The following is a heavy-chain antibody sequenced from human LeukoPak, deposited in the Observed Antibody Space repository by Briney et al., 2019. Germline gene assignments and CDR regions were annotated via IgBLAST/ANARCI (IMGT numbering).Heavy chain of an antibody. J-gene: IGHJ5*02. CDR3: ATRKETVT. V-gene: IGHV3-30-3*01. Sequence: GGSLRLSCAASGFTFSSYAMHWVRQAPGKGLEWVAVISYDGSNKYYADSVKGRFTISRDNSKNTLYLQMNSLRAEDTAVYYCATRKETVTWGQGTLVTVSS. D-gene: IGHD4-11*01. CDR2: ISYDGSNK. CDR1: GFTFSSYA.